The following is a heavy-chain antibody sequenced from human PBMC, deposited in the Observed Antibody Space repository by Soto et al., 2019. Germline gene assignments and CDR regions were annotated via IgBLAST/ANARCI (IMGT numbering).Heavy chain of an antibody. Sequence: PVGSLRLSCAVSGFTFSSYAINWVRQAPGKGLEWTSSISGSGGSTYYADSVKGRFTISRDNSKNTLYLQMNSLRVEDTAIYYCAKDRGLGIRRAVVPFDYWGQGTMVTVSS. D-gene: IGHD2-15*01. J-gene: IGHJ4*02. CDR2: ISGSGGST. V-gene: IGHV3-23*01. CDR1: GFTFSSYA. CDR3: AKDRGLGIRRAVVPFDY.